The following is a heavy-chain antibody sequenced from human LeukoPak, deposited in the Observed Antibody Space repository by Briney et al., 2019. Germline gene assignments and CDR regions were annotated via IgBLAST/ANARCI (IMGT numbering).Heavy chain of an antibody. V-gene: IGHV3-20*04. CDR3: ARDTDDFQGLDI. CDR1: GFTFSSYE. Sequence: GGSLRLSCAASGFTFSSYEMNWVRQAPGKGLEWVSGINWNGGSTGYADSVKGRFTISRDNAKNSLYLQMNSLRAEDTALYYCARDTDDFQGLDIWGQGTRVTVSS. CDR2: INWNGGST. D-gene: IGHD3-3*01. J-gene: IGHJ3*02.